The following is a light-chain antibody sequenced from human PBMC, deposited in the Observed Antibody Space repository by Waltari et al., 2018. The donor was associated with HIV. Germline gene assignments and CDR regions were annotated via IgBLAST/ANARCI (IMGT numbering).Light chain of an antibody. V-gene: IGLV3-9*01. Sequence: SYELTQPLSVSVALGQTARITCGGNNSGSKTVHWYQQKPGQAPVLVIYRDSNRPSGIPERFSGSNSGNTATLTISRAQAGDEADYYCQVWDSSTAKVFGGGTKLTVL. J-gene: IGLJ2*01. CDR3: QVWDSSTAKV. CDR1: NSGSKT. CDR2: RDS.